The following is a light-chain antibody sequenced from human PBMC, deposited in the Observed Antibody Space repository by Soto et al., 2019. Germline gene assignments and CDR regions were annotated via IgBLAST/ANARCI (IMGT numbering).Light chain of an antibody. CDR2: AAS. V-gene: IGKV1-6*01. CDR1: QGIRND. J-gene: IGKJ4*01. CDR3: LQEYNYPLT. Sequence: MRHSAGSLSASRGDRGTSTYRASQGIRNDLGWYQQKPGKAPKLLIYAASSLQSGVPSRFSGSGSGTDFTLTISSLQPEDFVTYCCLQEYNYPLTFGGGTKVDIK.